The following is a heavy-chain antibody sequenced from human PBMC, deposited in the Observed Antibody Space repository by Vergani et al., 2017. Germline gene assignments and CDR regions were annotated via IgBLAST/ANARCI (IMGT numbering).Heavy chain of an antibody. Sequence: QVQLQESGPGLVKPSQTLSLTCTVPGGSISSGSYYWSWIRQPAGKGLEWIGRIYTSGSTNYNPPLKSRITISVDTSKNQFSLKLSSVTAADTAVYYCAKDWGCHYYDSSGYYYSYYYGMDVWGQGTTVTVSS. CDR3: AKDWGCHYYDSSGYYYSYYYGMDV. CDR2: IYTSGST. CDR1: GGSISSGSYY. V-gene: IGHV4-61*02. D-gene: IGHD3-22*01. J-gene: IGHJ6*02.